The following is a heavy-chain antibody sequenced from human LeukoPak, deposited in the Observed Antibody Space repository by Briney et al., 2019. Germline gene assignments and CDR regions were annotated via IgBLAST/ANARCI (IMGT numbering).Heavy chain of an antibody. J-gene: IGHJ5*02. Sequence: SETLSLXCTVSGGSISSSSYYWGWISQPPGKGLEWIGSIYYSGSTYYNPSLKSRVTISVDTSKNQFSLKLSSVTAADTAVYYCASVKWELGSWGQGTLVTVSS. CDR2: IYYSGST. V-gene: IGHV4-39*01. CDR1: GGSISSSSYY. D-gene: IGHD1-26*01. CDR3: ASVKWELGS.